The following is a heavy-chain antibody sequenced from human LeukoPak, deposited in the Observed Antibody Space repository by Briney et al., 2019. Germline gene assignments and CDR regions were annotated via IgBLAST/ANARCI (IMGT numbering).Heavy chain of an antibody. J-gene: IGHJ6*03. D-gene: IGHD6-6*01. CDR3: ARVLEYSSSWSYYYYMDV. CDR2: IYYSGST. V-gene: IGHV4-61*05. CDR1: GGSISSSSYY. Sequence: SETLSLTCTVSGGSISSSSYYWGWIRQPPGKGLEWIGYIYYSGSTNYNPSLKSRVTISVDTSKNQFSLKLSSVTAADTAVYYCARVLEYSSSWSYYYYMDVWGKGTTVTVSS.